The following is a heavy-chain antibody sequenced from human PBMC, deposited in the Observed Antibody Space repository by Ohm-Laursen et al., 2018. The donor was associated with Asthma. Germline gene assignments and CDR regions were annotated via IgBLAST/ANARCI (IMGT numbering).Heavy chain of an antibody. Sequence: TLSLTCPVSGGSISSGGYYWSWIRQHPGKGLEWIGYIYYSGSTYSNPSLRSRVSISVDTSKNQFSLKLSPVTAADTAVYYCARGTFYYESTGYYFFDHWGQGALVTVSS. D-gene: IGHD3-22*01. CDR2: IYYSGST. CDR3: ARGTFYYESTGYYFFDH. V-gene: IGHV4-31*03. J-gene: IGHJ4*02. CDR1: GGSISSGGYY.